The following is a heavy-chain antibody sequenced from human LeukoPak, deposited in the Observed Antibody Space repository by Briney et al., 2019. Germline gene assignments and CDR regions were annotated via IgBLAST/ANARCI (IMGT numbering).Heavy chain of an antibody. Sequence: KSSETLSLTCTVSGGSISSYYWSWIRQPAGKGLEWIGRIYTSGSTNYNPSLKSRVTMSVDTSKNQFSLKLSSVTVAATAVYYCATGPGSSGYYFGKYYFDYWGQGTLVPVSS. CDR1: GGSISSYY. CDR2: IYTSGST. J-gene: IGHJ4*02. D-gene: IGHD3-22*01. CDR3: ATGPGSSGYYFGKYYFDY. V-gene: IGHV4-4*07.